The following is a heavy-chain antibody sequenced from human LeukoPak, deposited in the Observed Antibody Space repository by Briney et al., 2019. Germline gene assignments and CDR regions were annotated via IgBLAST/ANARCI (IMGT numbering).Heavy chain of an antibody. CDR2: ITGNHGPT. CDR1: GFTFRSFA. J-gene: IGHJ5*02. V-gene: IGHV3-23*01. Sequence: GGSLRLSCAASGFTFRSFAMTWVRQAPGKGLEWVASITGNHGPTYNTDSVKDRFTISRDNSQNTLYLQMDSLRAEDTAVYYCTKDPNGDYVGAFDPWGQGTLVIVSS. CDR3: TKDPNGDYVGAFDP. D-gene: IGHD4-17*01.